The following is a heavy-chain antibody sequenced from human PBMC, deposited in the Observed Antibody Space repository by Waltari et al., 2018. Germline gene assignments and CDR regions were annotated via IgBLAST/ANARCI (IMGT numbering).Heavy chain of an antibody. J-gene: IGHJ4*02. V-gene: IGHV1-3*01. CDR1: PNAFVIYA. CDR2: INGGNGQT. Sequence: QIHFVQSGAEVKKAGASVTVSCKASPNAFVIYAIHWVRQAPGQGLEWMGWINGGNGQTKFSQKFQDRLSITRDRSVNTAHLELRRLTSEDTAMYYCAAGPSPDFGRYWGQGTQVTVSS. D-gene: IGHD3-10*01. CDR3: AAGPSPDFGRY.